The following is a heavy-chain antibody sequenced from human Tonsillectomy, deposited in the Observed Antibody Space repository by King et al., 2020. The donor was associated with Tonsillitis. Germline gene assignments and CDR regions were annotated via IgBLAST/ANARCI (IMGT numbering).Heavy chain of an antibody. CDR1: GFSLSTSGVG. J-gene: IGHJ4*02. Sequence: PLQASGPPLVPPTQPLTLTCPFSGFSLSTSGVGVAWIRQPPGKALEWLALIYWADAKRYSTSLESRLTIPKDTSKNQVVLTMPDVDPVDTATYYCTHNDVESTGTSDYGGQGTLVTVSS. V-gene: IGHV2-5*02. D-gene: IGHD1/OR15-1a*01. CDR2: IYWADAK. CDR3: THNDVESTGTSDY.